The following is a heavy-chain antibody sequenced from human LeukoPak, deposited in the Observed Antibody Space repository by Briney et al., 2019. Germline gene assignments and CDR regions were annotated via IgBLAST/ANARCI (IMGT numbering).Heavy chain of an antibody. CDR2: SYYSGST. CDR1: GGSISSSSYS. D-gene: IGHD3-22*01. CDR3: ARLKLPTYYYDSSGYFGPKFDAFDI. J-gene: IGHJ3*02. Sequence: SETLSLTCTVSGGSISSSSYSWGWGRQPRGKGLEWIGRSYYSGSTYYNPSLKSRVTISVDTSKNQFSLKLSSVTAADTAVYYCARLKLPTYYYDSSGYFGPKFDAFDIWGQGTMVTVSS. V-gene: IGHV4-39*01.